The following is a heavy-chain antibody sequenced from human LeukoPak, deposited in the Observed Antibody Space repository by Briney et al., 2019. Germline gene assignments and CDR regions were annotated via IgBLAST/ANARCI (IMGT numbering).Heavy chain of an antibody. CDR1: GDSITSSY. Sequence: SETLSLTCTISGDSITSSYWSWIRHPPGKGLEWIGYIYYSGITNYNPSLKSRVTISVDTSKNHFSLKLTSVTAADTAVYYCARDMGSAGGFDYWGQGTLVTVSS. CDR3: ARDMGSAGGFDY. J-gene: IGHJ4*02. D-gene: IGHD2-15*01. V-gene: IGHV4-59*01. CDR2: IYYSGIT.